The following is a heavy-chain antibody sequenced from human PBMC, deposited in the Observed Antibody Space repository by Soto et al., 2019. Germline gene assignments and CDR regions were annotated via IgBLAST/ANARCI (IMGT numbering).Heavy chain of an antibody. D-gene: IGHD3-10*01. J-gene: IGHJ4*01. CDR1: GYTLTELS. Sequence: GASVKVSCKVSGYTLTELSMHWVRQAPGKGLEWMGGFDPEDGEAIYAQKFQGRVTMTEDTSTDTAYMELSSLRSEDTAVYYCATVKIHRGLNSSGSYYRPADTFDYWG. V-gene: IGHV1-24*01. CDR3: ATVKIHRGLNSSGSYYRPADTFDY. CDR2: FDPEDGEA.